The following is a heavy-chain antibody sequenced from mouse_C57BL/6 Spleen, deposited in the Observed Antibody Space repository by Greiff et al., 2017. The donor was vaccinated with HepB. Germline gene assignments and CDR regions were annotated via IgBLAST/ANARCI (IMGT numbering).Heavy chain of an antibody. Sequence: QVQLQQSGAELMKPGASVKLSCKATGYTFTGYWIEWVKQRPGHGLEWIGEILPGSGSTNYNEKFKGKATFTADTSSNTAYMQLSGLTTEDSAIYYCARPNSPYYYGSSSYAMDYWGQGTSVTVSS. CDR2: ILPGSGST. J-gene: IGHJ4*01. CDR3: ARPNSPYYYGSSSYAMDY. D-gene: IGHD1-1*01. CDR1: GYTFTGYW. V-gene: IGHV1-9*01.